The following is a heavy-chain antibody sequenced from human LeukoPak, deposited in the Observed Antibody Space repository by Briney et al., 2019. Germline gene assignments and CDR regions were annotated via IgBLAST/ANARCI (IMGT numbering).Heavy chain of an antibody. J-gene: IGHJ5*02. V-gene: IGHV4-34*01. Sequence: SETLSLTCAVYGGSFSGYYWSWIRQPPRKGLEWIGEINHSGSTNYNPSLKSRVTISVDTSKNQFSLKLSSVTAADTAVYYCARGWGYCSSTSCYNWFDPWGQGTLVTVSS. D-gene: IGHD2-2*01. CDR3: ARGWGYCSSTSCYNWFDP. CDR1: GGSFSGYY. CDR2: INHSGST.